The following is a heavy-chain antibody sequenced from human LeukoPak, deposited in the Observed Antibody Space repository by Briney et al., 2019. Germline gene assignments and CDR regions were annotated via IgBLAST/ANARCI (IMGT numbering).Heavy chain of an antibody. Sequence: GGSLRLSCAASGFPFINYWLTWVRQAPGKGLGWVPNINSGGSNKTYSDSVKGRFPISRDNAKNYLYLQMKSLKAEEPAGYYCARAWIDWWGGGTLVTASS. J-gene: IGHJ4*02. V-gene: IGHV3-48*03. CDR1: GFPFINYW. D-gene: IGHD1-1*01. CDR2: INSGGSNK. CDR3: ARAWIDW.